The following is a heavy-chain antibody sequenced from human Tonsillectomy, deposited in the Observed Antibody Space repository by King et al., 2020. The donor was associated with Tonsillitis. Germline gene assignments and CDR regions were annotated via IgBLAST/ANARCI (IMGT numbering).Heavy chain of an antibody. CDR1: GFSLSNPGLG. CDR2: ISSSDAK. Sequence: TLKESGPVLVKPTETLTLTCTVSGFSLSNPGLGVSWIRQPPGKALEWLAHISSSDAKSFSTSLKSRLTISKDTSRSQVVLIMINMDPVDKSTYYCGRIYGEYSTVFDYGGQGTLVTVSS. CDR3: GRIYGEYSTVFDY. J-gene: IGHJ4*02. D-gene: IGHD4-17*01. V-gene: IGHV2-26*01.